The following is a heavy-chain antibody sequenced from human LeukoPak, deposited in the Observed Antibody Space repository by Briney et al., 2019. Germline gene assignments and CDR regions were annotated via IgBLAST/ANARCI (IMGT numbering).Heavy chain of an antibody. CDR3: AKVGGFYYDILTGYFVYPHFDY. J-gene: IGHJ4*02. CDR2: ISGSGGST. V-gene: IGHV3-23*01. CDR1: GFTFSSYA. Sequence: GGSLRLSCAASGFTFSSYAMSWVRQAPGKGVEWVSAISGSGGSTYYADSVKGRFTISRDNSKNTLYLQMNSLRAEDTAVYYCAKVGGFYYDILTGYFVYPHFDYWGQGTLVTVSS. D-gene: IGHD3-9*01.